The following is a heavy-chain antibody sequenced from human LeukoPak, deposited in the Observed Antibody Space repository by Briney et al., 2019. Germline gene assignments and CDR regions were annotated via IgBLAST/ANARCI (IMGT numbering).Heavy chain of an antibody. V-gene: IGHV4-34*01. CDR2: INHSGST. J-gene: IGHJ4*02. CDR3: ARTPIYYFDNSGYYN. Sequence: SETLSLTCAVYGGSFSDYYWNWIRQPPGKGLEWIGEINHSGSTNYNPSLKSRVTISVDTSKSQFSLRLSSVTAADTAVYYCARTPIYYFDNSGYYNWGQGTLVTVSS. D-gene: IGHD3-22*01. CDR1: GGSFSDYY.